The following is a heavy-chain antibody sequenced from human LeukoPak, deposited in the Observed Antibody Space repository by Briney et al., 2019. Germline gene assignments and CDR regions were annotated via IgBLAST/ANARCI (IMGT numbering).Heavy chain of an antibody. V-gene: IGHV1-69*13. Sequence: SVKVSCKASGGTFSSYAISWVRPAPGQGLEGMGGIIPIFGTANYAQKFQGRVTITADESTSTAYMELSSLRSEDTAVYYCARLCSSTSCYRGPYFDYWGQGTLVTVSS. CDR1: GGTFSSYA. J-gene: IGHJ4*02. CDR3: ARLCSSTSCYRGPYFDY. D-gene: IGHD2-2*01. CDR2: IIPIFGTA.